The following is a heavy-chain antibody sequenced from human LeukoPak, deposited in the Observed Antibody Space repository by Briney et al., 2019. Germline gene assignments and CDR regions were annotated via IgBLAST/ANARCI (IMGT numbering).Heavy chain of an antibody. CDR3: ARRDIVATVDY. CDR1: GGSFSGYY. J-gene: IGHJ4*02. CDR2: INHSGST. Sequence: SETLSLTCAVYGGSFSGYYWSWIRQPPGKGLEWIGEINHSGSTNYNPSLKSRVTISADTSKNQFSLKLSSVSAPDTAVYYCARRDIVATVDYWGQGTLVTVSS. V-gene: IGHV4-34*01. D-gene: IGHD5-12*01.